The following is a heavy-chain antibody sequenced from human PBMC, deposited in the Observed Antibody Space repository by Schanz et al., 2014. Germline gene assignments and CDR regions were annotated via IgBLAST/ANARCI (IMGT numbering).Heavy chain of an antibody. D-gene: IGHD3-16*01. Sequence: QVQLVQSGAEVKKPGASVKVSCKASGYTFSSYSMHWVRQAPGQGLEWMGIINLSGGSTNNAQKCRSRLTMTRDTSTSTVYIELRSIRYEATTAYYSARNRGKFDQAVVEDGKHCYSGMDVWGQGTTVTVSS. CDR2: INLSGGST. J-gene: IGHJ6*02. V-gene: IGHV1-46*03. CDR3: ARNRGKFDQAVVEDGKHCYSGMDV. CDR1: GYTFSSYS.